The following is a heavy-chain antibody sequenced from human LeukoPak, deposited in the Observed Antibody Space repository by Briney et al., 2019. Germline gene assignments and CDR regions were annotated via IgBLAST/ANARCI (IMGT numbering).Heavy chain of an antibody. CDR2: IIPISGIA. CDR3: ARDPNIAAAGTNWFDP. J-gene: IGHJ5*02. CDR1: GGTFSSYA. D-gene: IGHD6-13*01. Sequence: ASVKVSCKASGGTFSSYAISWVRQAPGQGLEWMGRIIPISGIANYAQKFQGRVTITADKSTSTAYMELSSLRSEDTAVYYCARDPNIAAAGTNWFDPWGQGTLVTVSS. V-gene: IGHV1-69*04.